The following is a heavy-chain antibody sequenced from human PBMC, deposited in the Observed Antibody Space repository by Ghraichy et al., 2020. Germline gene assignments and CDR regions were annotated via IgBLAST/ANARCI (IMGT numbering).Heavy chain of an antibody. D-gene: IGHD2-15*01. CDR3: ARGRRGYCSGGRCLDYYFDY. CDR2: IWYDGSNK. Sequence: VAVIWYDGSNKYYADSVKGRFTISRDNSKNTLYLQMNSLRAEDTAVYYCARGRRGYCSGGRCLDYYFDYWARGTLVTVSS. V-gene: IGHV3-33*01. J-gene: IGHJ4*01.